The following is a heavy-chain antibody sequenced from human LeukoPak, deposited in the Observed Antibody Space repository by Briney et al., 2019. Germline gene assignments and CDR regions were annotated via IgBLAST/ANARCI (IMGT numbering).Heavy chain of an antibody. CDR2: MNLDGSEK. CDR3: ARDDGFSCYSY. V-gene: IGHV3-7*01. Sequence: GGSLRLPCAASGFTFSSYWMTWVRQAPGKGLEWVANMNLDGSEKYYVDSVKGRFTISRDNAKNSLYLQMNSLTAEDTAIYYCARDDGFSCYSYWGQGILVTVSS. CDR1: GFTFSSYW. D-gene: IGHD3/OR15-3a*01. J-gene: IGHJ4*02.